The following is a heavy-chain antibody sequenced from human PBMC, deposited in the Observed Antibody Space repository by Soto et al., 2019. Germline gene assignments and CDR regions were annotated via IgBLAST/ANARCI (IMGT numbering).Heavy chain of an antibody. D-gene: IGHD2-15*01. CDR2: IWDDGSNK. CDR3: AGGLLAVAGDCSGGSCSLFDY. V-gene: IGHV3-33*01. J-gene: IGHJ4*02. Sequence: QVQLVESGGGVVQPGRSLRLSCAASGFTFSSYGMHWVRQAPGKGLEWVAVIWDDGSNKYYADSVKGRFTISRDNSKNTLYLQMNSLRAEDTAVYYCAGGLLAVAGDCSGGSCSLFDYWGQGTLVTVSS. CDR1: GFTFSSYG.